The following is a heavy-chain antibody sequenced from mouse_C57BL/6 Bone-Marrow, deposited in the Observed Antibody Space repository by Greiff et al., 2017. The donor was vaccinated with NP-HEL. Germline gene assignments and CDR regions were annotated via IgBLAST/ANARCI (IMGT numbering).Heavy chain of an antibody. J-gene: IGHJ4*01. CDR2: ISSGSSTI. D-gene: IGHD2-3*01. V-gene: IGHV5-17*01. Sequence: EVKLVESGGGLVKPGGSLKLSCAASGFTFSDYGMHWVRQAPEKGLEWVAYISSGSSTIYYADTVKGRFTISRDNAQNTLFLQITSLRSEDTAMYYCARARWLLRAMDYWGQGTSVTVSS. CDR1: GFTFSDYG. CDR3: ARARWLLRAMDY.